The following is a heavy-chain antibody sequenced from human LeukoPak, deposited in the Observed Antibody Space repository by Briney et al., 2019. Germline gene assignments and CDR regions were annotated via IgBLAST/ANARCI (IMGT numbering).Heavy chain of an antibody. CDR1: GFTFSSYA. J-gene: IGHJ4*02. Sequence: GGSLRLSCAASGFTFSSYAMSWVRQAPGKGLEWVSAISGSGGSTYYADSVKGRFTISRDNSKNTLYLQMNSLRAEDTAVYYCAKDWDRYYYDSSGYSANFDYWGQGTLVTVSS. V-gene: IGHV3-23*01. D-gene: IGHD3-22*01. CDR2: ISGSGGST. CDR3: AKDWDRYYYDSSGYSANFDY.